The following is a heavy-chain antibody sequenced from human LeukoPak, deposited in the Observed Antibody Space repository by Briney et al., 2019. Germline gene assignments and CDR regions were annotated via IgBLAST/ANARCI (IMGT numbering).Heavy chain of an antibody. CDR2: ISSSSSYI. V-gene: IGHV3-21*01. CDR1: GFTFSSYS. J-gene: IGHJ3*02. CDR3: ARDRAAAGISAFDI. Sequence: GSLRLSCAASGFTFSSYSMNWVRQAPGKGLEWVSSISSSSSYIYYADPVKGRFTISRDNAKNSLYLQMNSLRAEDTAVYYCARDRAAAGISAFDIWGQGTMVTVSS. D-gene: IGHD6-13*01.